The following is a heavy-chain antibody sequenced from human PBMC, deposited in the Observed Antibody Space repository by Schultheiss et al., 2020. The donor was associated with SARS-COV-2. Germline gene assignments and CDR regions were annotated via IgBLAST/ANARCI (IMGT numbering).Heavy chain of an antibody. CDR3: ARYRDSSGWFDDAFDI. CDR1: GGSITSGAYY. D-gene: IGHD6-19*01. CDR2: IYYSGST. V-gene: IGHV4-30-4*08. J-gene: IGHJ3*02. Sequence: SETLSLTCTVSGGSITSGAYYWTWIRQHPGKGLEWIGYIYYSGSTYYNPSLKSRVTISVDTSKNQFSLKLSSVTAADTAVYYCARYRDSSGWFDDAFDIWGQGTMVTVSS.